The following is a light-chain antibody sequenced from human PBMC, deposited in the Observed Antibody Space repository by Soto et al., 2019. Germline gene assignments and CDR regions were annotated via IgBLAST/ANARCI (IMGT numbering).Light chain of an antibody. CDR1: QSVSRSY. V-gene: IGKV3-20*01. J-gene: IGKJ2*01. Sequence: EIVLTQSPGTLYLSPGERATLSCRASQSVSRSYLAWYQKKPGQAPRLLIYGASSRATGIPDRFSGSVSGTEFTLTNSRLEPESFAVYYCQQYGSAPYTLGQRTKLDIK. CDR3: QQYGSAPYT. CDR2: GAS.